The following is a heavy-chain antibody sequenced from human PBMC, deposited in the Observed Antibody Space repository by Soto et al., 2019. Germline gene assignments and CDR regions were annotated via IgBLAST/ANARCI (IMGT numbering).Heavy chain of an antibody. Sequence: QVQLVQSGAEVKKPGASVKVSCKASGYTFTSYDINWVRQATGQGLEWMGWMNPNSGNTGYALKFQGRVTMTRNTSISTAYMELRSLRSEDTAVYYCARWPDGYYYYGMDVWGQGTTVTVSS. CDR1: GYTFTSYD. J-gene: IGHJ6*02. V-gene: IGHV1-8*01. CDR3: ARWPDGYYYYGMDV. CDR2: MNPNSGNT.